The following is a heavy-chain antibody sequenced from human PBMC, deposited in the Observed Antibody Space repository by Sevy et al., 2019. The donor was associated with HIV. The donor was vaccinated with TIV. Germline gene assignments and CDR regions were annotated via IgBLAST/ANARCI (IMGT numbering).Heavy chain of an antibody. CDR1: GFTFSSYA. CDR2: ISGRGGST. J-gene: IGHJ4*02. V-gene: IGHV3-23*01. D-gene: IGHD6-13*01. Sequence: GGSLRLSCAASGFTFSSYAMSWVRQAPGKGLEWVSAISGRGGSTYYADSVKGRLTISRDNSKNTLYLQMNSLRAEDTVVYYCANDLTFSCSWYGYYAYWVQGTLLTVSS. CDR3: ANDLTFSCSWYGYYAY.